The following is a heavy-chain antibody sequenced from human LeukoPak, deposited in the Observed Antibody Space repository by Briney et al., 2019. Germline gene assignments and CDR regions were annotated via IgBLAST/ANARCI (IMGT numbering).Heavy chain of an antibody. CDR3: ARVRDDYTYFDC. V-gene: IGHV3-74*01. J-gene: IGHJ4*02. D-gene: IGHD4-11*01. CDR2: IESDGGRT. Sequence: GGSLRLSCAASGFTFSHYWMHWVRQAPGKGLVWVSRIESDGGRTDYADSLKGRFTISRDNAKSTLYLQMNSLRAEDTAVYYCARVRDDYTYFDCWGQGTLVTASS. CDR1: GFTFSHYW.